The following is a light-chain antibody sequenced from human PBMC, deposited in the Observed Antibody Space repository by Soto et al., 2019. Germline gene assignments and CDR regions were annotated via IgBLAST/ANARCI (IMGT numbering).Light chain of an antibody. J-gene: IGKJ1*01. CDR3: QQYDSPWT. Sequence: EIVLTQSPPTLSLSPGERATLSCRASQSVSSYLAWYQQKPGQAPRLLIYDASKRATGIPARFSGSGSGTEFTLTISSLQPDDFATYYCQQYDSPWTFGQGTKVEI. V-gene: IGKV3-11*01. CDR2: DAS. CDR1: QSVSSY.